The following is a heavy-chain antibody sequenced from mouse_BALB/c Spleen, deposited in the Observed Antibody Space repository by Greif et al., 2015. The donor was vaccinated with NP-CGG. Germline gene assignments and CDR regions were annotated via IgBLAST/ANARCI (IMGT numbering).Heavy chain of an antibody. D-gene: IGHD4-1*01. CDR3: ARGTGTEAMDY. CDR2: IYPGSGNT. Sequence: QVQLQQSGPELVKPGASVKISCKASGYTFTDYYINWVKQKPGQGLEWIGWIYPGSGNTKYNEKSKGKATLTVDTSSSTAYMQLSSLTSEDTAVYFCARGTGTEAMDYWGQGTSVTVSS. CDR1: GYTFTDYY. V-gene: IGHV1-84*02. J-gene: IGHJ4*01.